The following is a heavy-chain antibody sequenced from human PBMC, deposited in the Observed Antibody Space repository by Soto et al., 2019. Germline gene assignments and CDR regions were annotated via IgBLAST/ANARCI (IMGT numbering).Heavy chain of an antibody. CDR1: GGSFSGYY. J-gene: IGHJ4*02. D-gene: IGHD2-15*01. CDR3: ARRRGPPPGYCSGGSCPRGYFDY. Sequence: QVQLQQWGAGLLKPSETLSLTCAVYGGSFSGYYWSWIRQPPGKGLEWIGEINHSGGTNYNPSLKSRVTISVDTSKNQFSLKLSSVTAADTAVYYCARRRGPPPGYCSGGSCPRGYFDYWGQGTLVTVSS. CDR2: INHSGGT. V-gene: IGHV4-34*01.